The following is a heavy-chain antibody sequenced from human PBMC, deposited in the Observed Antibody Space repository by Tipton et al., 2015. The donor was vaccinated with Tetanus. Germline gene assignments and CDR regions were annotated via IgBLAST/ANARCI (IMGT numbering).Heavy chain of an antibody. V-gene: IGHV4-59*04. D-gene: IGHD1-26*01. J-gene: IGHJ1*01. Sequence: TLSLTCTVSGGSISPYYWSWIRQPPGKGLEWIGYIYYSGSTYYNPSLKSRVTISVDTSKNQFSLKLSSVTAADTAVYYCARLIVGATTSEYFQHWGQGTMVTVS. CDR1: GGSISPYY. CDR2: IYYSGST. CDR3: ARLIVGATTSEYFQH.